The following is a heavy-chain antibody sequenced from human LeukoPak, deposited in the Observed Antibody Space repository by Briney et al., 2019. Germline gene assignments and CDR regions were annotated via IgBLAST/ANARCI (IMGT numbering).Heavy chain of an antibody. Sequence: SETLSLTCTVSGGSIVSSNHYWGWTRQPPGKGLEWFGSISYSGGTAYNPSLRSRVTISVDTSKNQFSLKVNSVTAADTAAYYCAREVEYYDSSGYRPHAFDIWGQGTLVTVSS. CDR1: GGSIVSSNHY. V-gene: IGHV4-39*02. CDR2: ISYSGGT. CDR3: AREVEYYDSSGYRPHAFDI. D-gene: IGHD3-22*01. J-gene: IGHJ3*02.